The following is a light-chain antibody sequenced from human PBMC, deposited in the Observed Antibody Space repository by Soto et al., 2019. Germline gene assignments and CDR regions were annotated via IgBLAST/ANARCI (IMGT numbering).Light chain of an antibody. V-gene: IGKV3-20*01. CDR1: QSVSSSY. CDR2: GAS. J-gene: IGKJ4*01. CDR3: HQYDSSPLT. Sequence: EIVLTQSPGTLSLSPGERATLSCRASQSVSSSYLAWYQQKPGQAPRLLIYGASSRATGIPDRFSGSGSGPDFTLTISRLEPEDVAVYYRHQYDSSPLTFGGGTKVEIK.